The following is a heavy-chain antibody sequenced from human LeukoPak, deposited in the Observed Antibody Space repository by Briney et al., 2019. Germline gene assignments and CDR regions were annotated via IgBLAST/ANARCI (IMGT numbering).Heavy chain of an antibody. D-gene: IGHD3-22*01. J-gene: IGHJ4*02. V-gene: IGHV3-23*01. CDR3: AKDSRHYDSSGYGYFDY. Sequence: PGGSLRLSRAASGFTFSSYGMSWVRQAPGKGLEWVSAISGSGGSTYYADSVKGRFTISRDNSKNTLYLQMNSLRAEDTAVYYCAKDSRHYDSSGYGYFDYWGQGTLVTVSS. CDR1: GFTFSSYG. CDR2: ISGSGGST.